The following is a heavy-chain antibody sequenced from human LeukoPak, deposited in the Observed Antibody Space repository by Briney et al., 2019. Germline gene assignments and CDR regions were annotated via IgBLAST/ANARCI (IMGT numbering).Heavy chain of an antibody. D-gene: IGHD6-19*01. CDR3: PRSKGWYFSDVFDM. CDR2: INGDGRNT. Sequence: PGGSLRLSCAASGFTFSSHWMHWVRQAPGKGLVWVSRINGDGRNTTYADSVKGRFTISRDTAKNTLSLQMTSLTAEDTAGYTCPRSKGWYFSDVFDMWGQGTMVIVSS. CDR1: GFTFSSHW. V-gene: IGHV3-74*03. J-gene: IGHJ3*02.